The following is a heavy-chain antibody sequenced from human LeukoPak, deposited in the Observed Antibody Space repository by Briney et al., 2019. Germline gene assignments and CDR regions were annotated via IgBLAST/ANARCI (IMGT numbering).Heavy chain of an antibody. J-gene: IGHJ1*01. D-gene: IGHD6-19*01. CDR1: GGSISSSSYY. CDR3: ARQLAVAGREPQH. CDR2: IYYSGST. V-gene: IGHV4-39*01. Sequence: SETLSLTCTVSGGSISSSSYYWGWIRQPPGKGLEWIGSIYYSGSTYYNPSHKSRVTISVDTSKNQFSLKLSSVTAADTAVYYCARQLAVAGREPQHWGQGTLVTVSS.